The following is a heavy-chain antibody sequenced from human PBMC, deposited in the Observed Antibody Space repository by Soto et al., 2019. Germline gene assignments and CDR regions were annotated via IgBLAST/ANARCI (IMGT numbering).Heavy chain of an antibody. D-gene: IGHD1-26*01. Sequence: GGSLRLSCAASGFTFSNYGMHWVRQAPGKGLEWVAIIWYDGSNDYYVDSVKGRFTISRDNSKKTLSLQMNSLRAEDTAVYYCARDRWEFQLFYYGLDVWGQGTTVTVSS. V-gene: IGHV3-33*01. CDR2: IWYDGSND. J-gene: IGHJ6*02. CDR1: GFTFSNYG. CDR3: ARDRWEFQLFYYGLDV.